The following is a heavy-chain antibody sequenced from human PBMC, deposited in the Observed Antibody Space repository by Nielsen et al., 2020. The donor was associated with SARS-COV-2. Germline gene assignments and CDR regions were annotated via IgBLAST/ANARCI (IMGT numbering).Heavy chain of an antibody. Sequence: SCAASGFTVNNNYMTWVRQAPGKGLEWVSGISWNSGSIGYADSVKGRFTISRDNAKNSLYLQMNSLRAEDTALYYCAKAPQGELGYWGQGTLVTVSS. V-gene: IGHV3-9*01. CDR3: AKAPQGELGY. CDR1: GFTVNNNY. CDR2: ISWNSGSI. J-gene: IGHJ4*02.